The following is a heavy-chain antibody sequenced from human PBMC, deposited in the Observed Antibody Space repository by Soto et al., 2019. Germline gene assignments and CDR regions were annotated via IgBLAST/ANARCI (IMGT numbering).Heavy chain of an antibody. CDR3: ARSQRNGAMVV. CDR2: ITSGSSFI. D-gene: IGHD2-8*01. CDR1: TFTINTYS. Sequence: EAHLVESGGGLVKPGGSLRVSCVASTFTINTYSLNWVRQAPGKGLEWVSSITSGSSFIDYADSVKGRFTISRDDAKNSRVLQMSSLRADVTAVYYCARSQRNGAMVVWGQGTTVTVSS. J-gene: IGHJ6*02. V-gene: IGHV3-21*01.